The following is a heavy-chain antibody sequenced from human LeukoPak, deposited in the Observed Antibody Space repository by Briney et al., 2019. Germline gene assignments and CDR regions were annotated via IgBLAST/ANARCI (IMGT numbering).Heavy chain of an antibody. CDR2: INHSGTT. Sequence: SETLSLTCVVYGGSFSGYYWSWVRQPPGNGREWIGEINHSGTTSYHRSLKTRFTISGDTSKTQLSLKLSSVTATDTAVYYCARSPVVPAAIRFSGYYYYMAVWDKGTTVTVSS. D-gene: IGHD2-2*01. J-gene: IGHJ6*03. CDR3: ARSPVVPAAIRFSGYYYYMAV. CDR1: GGSFSGYY. V-gene: IGHV4-34*01.